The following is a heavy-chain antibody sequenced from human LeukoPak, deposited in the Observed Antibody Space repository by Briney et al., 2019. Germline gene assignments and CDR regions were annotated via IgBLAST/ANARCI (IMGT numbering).Heavy chain of an antibody. D-gene: IGHD6-13*01. V-gene: IGHV4-38-2*02. CDR1: GYSISSGCY. CDR3: ARVIAAAGTDWFDP. J-gene: IGHJ5*02. Sequence: PSETLSLTCSVSGYSISSGCYWGWIRQPPGKGLEWIGSIYHSGSTYYNPSLTSRVTISVDTSKNQFSLKLSSVTAADTAVYYCARVIAAAGTDWFDPWGQGTLVTVSS. CDR2: IYHSGST.